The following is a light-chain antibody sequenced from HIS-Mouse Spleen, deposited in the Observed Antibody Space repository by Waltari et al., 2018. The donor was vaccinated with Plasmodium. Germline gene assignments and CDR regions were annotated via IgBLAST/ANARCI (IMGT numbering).Light chain of an antibody. CDR3: QRTYNAPIT. V-gene: IGKV3-15*01. Sequence: EIVMTQSPATLSVSPGDRDTLSCRASQSVSSNLAWYQQKPGQAPRPLIYGASTRATGIPAMFSGSGSGTEFTLTIISLQPEDVATYYGQRTYNAPITFGQGTRLEIK. J-gene: IGKJ5*01. CDR1: QSVSSN. CDR2: GAS.